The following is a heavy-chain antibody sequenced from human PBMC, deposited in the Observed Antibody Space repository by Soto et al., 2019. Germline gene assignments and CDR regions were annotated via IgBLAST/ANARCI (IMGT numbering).Heavy chain of an antibody. CDR1: GGSISGSY. J-gene: IGHJ4*02. V-gene: IGHV4-59*01. D-gene: IGHD6-19*01. CDR3: ARSVAVPGAHIDY. CDR2: VYYTGST. Sequence: PSETLSLTCSVSGGSISGSYWSWIRQSPGKGLEWLGYVYYTGSTNYSPSLRSRVSISVDTSKNEFSLGLSSVTAADTAVYFCARSVAVPGAHIDYWGQGTQVTVS.